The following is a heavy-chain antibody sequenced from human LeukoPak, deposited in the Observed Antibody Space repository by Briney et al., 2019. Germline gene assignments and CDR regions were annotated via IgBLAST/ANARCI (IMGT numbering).Heavy chain of an antibody. CDR2: INPNSGGT. D-gene: IGHD6-13*01. CDR3: ARVKEWQQLAFAY. Sequence: ASVKVSCKASGYTFTGYYMHWVRQAPGQGLEWMGWINPNSGGTNYAQKFQGRVTMTRDTSISTAYMELSRLRSDDTAVYYCARVKEWQQLAFAYWGQGTLVTVSS. J-gene: IGHJ4*02. CDR1: GYTFTGYY. V-gene: IGHV1-2*02.